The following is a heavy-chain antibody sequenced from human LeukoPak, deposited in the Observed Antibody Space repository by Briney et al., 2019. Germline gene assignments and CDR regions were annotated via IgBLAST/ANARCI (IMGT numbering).Heavy chain of an antibody. J-gene: IGHJ4*02. D-gene: IGHD2-2*01. CDR2: ISSSSSYI. Sequence: GGSLRLSCAASGFTFSSYSMNWVRQAPGKGLEWVSSISSSSSYIYYADSVKGRFTISRDNAKNSLYLQMNSLRDEDTAVYYCARRLYCSSTSCSYYFDYWGQGTLVTVSS. V-gene: IGHV3-21*01. CDR1: GFTFSSYS. CDR3: ARRLYCSSTSCSYYFDY.